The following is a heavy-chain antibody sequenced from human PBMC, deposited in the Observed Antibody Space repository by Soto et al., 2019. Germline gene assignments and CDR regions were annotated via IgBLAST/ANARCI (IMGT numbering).Heavy chain of an antibody. Sequence: QITLKESGPTLVKPTQTLTRTCTFSGFSLSTSGVGVGWIRQPPGKALEWLALIYWDNDKRYSPSLQSRLTITKDTSKNQVVLTMSNMDPVDTATYYCVHSRCGGDCLQSYPSHYYYGMDVWGQGTTVTVSS. D-gene: IGHD2-21*02. J-gene: IGHJ6*02. V-gene: IGHV2-5*02. CDR2: IYWDNDK. CDR3: VHSRCGGDCLQSYPSHYYYGMDV. CDR1: GFSLSTSGVG.